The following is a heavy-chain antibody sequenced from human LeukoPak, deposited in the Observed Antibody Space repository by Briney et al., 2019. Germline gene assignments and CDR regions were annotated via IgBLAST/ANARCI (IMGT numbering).Heavy chain of an antibody. J-gene: IGHJ4*02. CDR2: INPSGSST. CDR3: ARSQWLHY. V-gene: IGHV1-46*01. D-gene: IGHD6-19*01. CDR1: GYTFTTYY. Sequence: ASVQASCKASGYTFTTYYIHWVRQAPGQGLEWMGIINPSGSSTSYAQKFQGRVTMTRDTSTSTVYMELSSLRSEDTAIYYCARSQWLHYWGQGTLVTVSS.